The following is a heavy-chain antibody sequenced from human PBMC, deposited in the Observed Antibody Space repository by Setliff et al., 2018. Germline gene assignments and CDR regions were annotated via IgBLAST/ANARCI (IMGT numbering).Heavy chain of an antibody. Sequence: SETLSLTCSVSGGSISSGGFYWSWIRQSAGRGLEWIGHFHTGGATDYNLSLKSRVTISLDSSKNQFSLRLSSVTAADAAVYYCVRDAGDGYGVDAYAGGGFDIWGQGTMVTVSS. CDR3: VRDAGDGYGVDAYAGGGFDI. D-gene: IGHD4-17*01. J-gene: IGHJ3*02. CDR2: FHTGGAT. CDR1: GGSISSGGFY. V-gene: IGHV4-61*09.